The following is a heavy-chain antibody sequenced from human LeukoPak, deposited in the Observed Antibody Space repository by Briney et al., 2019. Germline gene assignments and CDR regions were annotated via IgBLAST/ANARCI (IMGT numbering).Heavy chain of an antibody. CDR2: LNSDGSST. CDR3: ASATGVGAASF. Sequence: PGRSLRLSCAASGFTFSSYWKYWVRQAPRKGLESVSRLNSDGSSTNYADSVRGRFTISRDNARNTLYLQMNSLRAEDTGVYYCASATGVGAASFWGQGTLVTVSS. CDR1: GFTFSSYW. V-gene: IGHV3-74*01. D-gene: IGHD1-26*01. J-gene: IGHJ4*02.